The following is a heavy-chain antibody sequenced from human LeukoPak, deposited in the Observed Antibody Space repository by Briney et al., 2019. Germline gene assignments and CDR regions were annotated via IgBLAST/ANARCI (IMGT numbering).Heavy chain of an antibody. D-gene: IGHD1-14*01. CDR2: ISSSSSYI. Sequence: KPGGSLRLSCAASGFTFSSYSMNWVRQAPGKGLEWVSSISSSSSYIYYADSVKGRFAISRDNAKNSLYLQMNSLRAEDTAVYYCARIALVLGTKGGRPAFDIWGQGTMVTVSS. CDR1: GFTFSSYS. V-gene: IGHV3-21*01. CDR3: ARIALVLGTKGGRPAFDI. J-gene: IGHJ3*02.